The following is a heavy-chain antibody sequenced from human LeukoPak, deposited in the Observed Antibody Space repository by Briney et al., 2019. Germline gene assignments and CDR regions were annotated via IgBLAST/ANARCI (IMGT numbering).Heavy chain of an antibody. V-gene: IGHV1-2*02. J-gene: IGHJ4*02. Sequence: ASVKVSCKASGYTFTGYYMHWVRQAPGHGLEWLGWMNVKTGATSSAQRFPGRLTMTRDTSIGTASMEFSSLTSDDTAVYYCARQSGTYWGLDYWGQGTLVTVSS. CDR3: ARQSGTYWGLDY. D-gene: IGHD1-26*01. CDR2: MNVKTGAT. CDR1: GYTFTGYY.